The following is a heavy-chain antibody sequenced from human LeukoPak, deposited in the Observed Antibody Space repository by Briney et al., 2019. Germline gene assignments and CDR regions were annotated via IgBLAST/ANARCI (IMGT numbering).Heavy chain of an antibody. Sequence: SETLSLTCTVSGGSVSSGSYYWSRIRQPPGKGLEWIGYIYYSGSTNYNPSLKSRVTISVDTSKNQFSLKLSSVTAADTAVYYCAREGVVRGANWFDPWGQGTLVTVSS. J-gene: IGHJ5*02. D-gene: IGHD3-10*01. V-gene: IGHV4-61*01. CDR2: IYYSGST. CDR1: GGSVSSGSYY. CDR3: AREGVVRGANWFDP.